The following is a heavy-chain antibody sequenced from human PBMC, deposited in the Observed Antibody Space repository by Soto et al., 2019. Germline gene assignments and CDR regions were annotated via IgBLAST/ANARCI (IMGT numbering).Heavy chain of an antibody. CDR2: INSAGRST. CDR1: GFTSNIYW. CDR3: ARDHSSGGRCYFGY. Sequence: VGSLRLSCAVSGFTSNIYWMHWVRQPPGKGLVWVPRINSAGRSTNYADSVKGRFTIYRDNAKNTMYLQMNNLRHEDPAVYYCARDHSSGGRCYFGYWGKGTKFTISS. D-gene: IGHD2-15*01. V-gene: IGHV3-74*01. J-gene: IGHJ4*02.